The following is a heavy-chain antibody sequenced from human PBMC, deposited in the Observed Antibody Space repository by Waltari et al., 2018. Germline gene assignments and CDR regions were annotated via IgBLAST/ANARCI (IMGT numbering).Heavy chain of an antibody. CDR2: VSYRGIT. Sequence: QVQLQESGPGLVKPSQTLTLTCDVSSGSISIPDYFWIWSRQAPGKGLEWIGSVSYRGITYYSPSLESRVTMAVDTSKNQFSLKLNSVTAADAAVYYCARTTFVRYFDFWGHGTLVTVSS. CDR3: ARTTFVRYFDF. CDR1: SGSISIPDYF. D-gene: IGHD1-1*01. V-gene: IGHV4-30-4*01. J-gene: IGHJ4*01.